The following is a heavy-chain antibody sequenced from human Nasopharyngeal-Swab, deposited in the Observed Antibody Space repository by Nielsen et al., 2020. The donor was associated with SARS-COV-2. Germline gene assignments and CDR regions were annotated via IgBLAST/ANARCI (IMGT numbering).Heavy chain of an antibody. D-gene: IGHD3-10*01. J-gene: IGHJ4*02. CDR3: TKDREATYYYGSGSFDY. CDR1: GFTFSSYA. V-gene: IGHV3-23*01. CDR2: ISGSGGSA. Sequence: GGSLRLSCAASGFTFSSYAMSWVRQAPGKGLEWVSAISGSGGSAYYADSVKGRFTISRDNSKNTLYLQMNSLRAEDTAVYYCTKDREATYYYGSGSFDYWGQGTLVTAPQ.